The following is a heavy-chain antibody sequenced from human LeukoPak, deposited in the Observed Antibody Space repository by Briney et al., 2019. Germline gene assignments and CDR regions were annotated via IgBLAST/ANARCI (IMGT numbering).Heavy chain of an antibody. Sequence: SVKVSCKASGGTFSSYAISWVRQAPGQGLEWMGRIIPIFGTANYAQKFQGRVTITTDESTGTAYMELSSQRSEDTAVYYCAREGPYYYDSSGYYGYYFDYWGQGTLVTVSS. CDR2: IIPIFGTA. D-gene: IGHD3-22*01. CDR3: AREGPYYYDSSGYYGYYFDY. V-gene: IGHV1-69*05. CDR1: GGTFSSYA. J-gene: IGHJ4*02.